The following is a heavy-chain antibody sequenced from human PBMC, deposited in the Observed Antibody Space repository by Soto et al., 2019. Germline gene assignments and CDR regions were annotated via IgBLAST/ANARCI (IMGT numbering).Heavy chain of an antibody. CDR2: IIPMFGTA. V-gene: IGHV1-69*13. CDR1: GDTFSSYA. Sequence: ASVKVSCKASGDTFSSYAINWVRQAPGQGPEWMGGIIPMFGTANYAQKFKGRVTITAGESTSTAYMELSSLRSEDTAVYYCARDLIVGYCSGGSCLNWFDPWGQGTLVTVSS. D-gene: IGHD2-15*01. J-gene: IGHJ5*02. CDR3: ARDLIVGYCSGGSCLNWFDP.